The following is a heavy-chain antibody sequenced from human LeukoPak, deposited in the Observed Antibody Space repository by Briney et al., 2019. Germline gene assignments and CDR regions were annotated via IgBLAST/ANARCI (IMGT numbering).Heavy chain of an antibody. CDR3: ARALKNTITMIVVVISYFDY. CDR1: GGSISSGGYY. D-gene: IGHD3-22*01. J-gene: IGHJ4*02. Sequence: SETLSLTCTVSGGSISSGGYYWSWIRQHPGKGLEWIGYIYYSGSTYYNPSLKSRVTISVDTSKNQFSLKLSSVTAADTAVYYCARALKNTITMIVVVISYFDYWGQGTLVTVSS. V-gene: IGHV4-31*03. CDR2: IYYSGST.